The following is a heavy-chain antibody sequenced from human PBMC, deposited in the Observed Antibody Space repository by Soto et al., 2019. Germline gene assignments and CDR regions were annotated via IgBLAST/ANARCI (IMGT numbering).Heavy chain of an antibody. CDR2: INPSSGGT. Sequence: ASVKVSCKASGYPFTGPYIYWVRQAPGQGLEWMGWINPSSGGTEFAEKFQGRVTVTRDTSIRTVFLELNSLTSDDTGVYFCARDFRTYSNGVDVWGQGTGVTVS. J-gene: IGHJ6*02. V-gene: IGHV1-2*02. CDR3: ARDFRTYSNGVDV. CDR1: GYPFTGPY. D-gene: IGHD4-4*01.